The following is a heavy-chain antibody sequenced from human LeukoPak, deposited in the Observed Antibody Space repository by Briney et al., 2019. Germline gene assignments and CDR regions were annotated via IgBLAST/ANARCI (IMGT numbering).Heavy chain of an antibody. V-gene: IGHV4-59*01. CDR2: IHHSASP. CDR1: GGSITTYY. D-gene: IGHD1-26*01. J-gene: IGHJ4*02. CDR3: ARDILMVGATHYFDY. Sequence: SETLSLTCTVSGGSITTYYWSWLRQSPGRGLEWIGYIHHSASPTYNPSLKSRVTISVDTSKNQFSLKVSSVTAADTAVYYCARDILMVGATHYFDYWGQGTLVTVSS.